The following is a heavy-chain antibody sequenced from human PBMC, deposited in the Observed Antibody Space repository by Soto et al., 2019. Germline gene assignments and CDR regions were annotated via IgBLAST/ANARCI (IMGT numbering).Heavy chain of an antibody. CDR2: IIPIFGTA. CDR3: ARPAQGGYDYERDAFDI. J-gene: IGHJ3*02. CDR1: GGTFSSYA. D-gene: IGHD5-12*01. V-gene: IGHV1-69*01. Sequence: QVQLVQSGAEVKKPGSSVKVSCKASGGTFSSYAISWVRQAPGQGLEWMGGIIPIFGTANYAQKFQGRVTITAAESTSTAYMELSSLRSEDTAVYYCARPAQGGYDYERDAFDIWGKGTMVTVSS.